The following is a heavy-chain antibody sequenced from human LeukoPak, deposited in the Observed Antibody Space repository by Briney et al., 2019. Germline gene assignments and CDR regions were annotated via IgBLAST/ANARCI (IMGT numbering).Heavy chain of an antibody. V-gene: IGHV4-34*01. CDR2: INHSEST. D-gene: IGHD6-13*01. J-gene: IGHJ5*02. Sequence: XXPPXXXLEWIGXINHSESTNYNPSLKSRVTISLDTSNKQFSLKLSSVTASDTAVYYCARGGKGGYTSASRLYNWFDPWGQGTLVTVSS. CDR3: ARGGKGGYTSASRLYNWFDP.